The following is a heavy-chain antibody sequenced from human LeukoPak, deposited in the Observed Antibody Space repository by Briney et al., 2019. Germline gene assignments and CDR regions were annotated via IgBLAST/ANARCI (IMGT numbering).Heavy chain of an antibody. D-gene: IGHD3-16*01. CDR3: ARHLYTSTSSDY. J-gene: IGHJ4*02. CDR1: GYNFTTYW. Sequence: GESLKISCKGSGYNFTTYWIGWVRQMPGKGLEWMGIIYPGDPDTRYSPSFQGQVTISADKSISTAYLQWSSLKASDTAMYYCARHLYTSTSSDYWGQGTLVSAPS. V-gene: IGHV5-51*01. CDR2: IYPGDPDT.